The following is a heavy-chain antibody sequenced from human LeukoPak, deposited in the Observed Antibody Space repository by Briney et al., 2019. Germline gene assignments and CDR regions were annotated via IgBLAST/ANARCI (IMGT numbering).Heavy chain of an antibody. V-gene: IGHV3-23*01. CDR2: ISGSGGST. CDR1: GFTFSSYA. CDR3: AKGRAVAGTDYYYYYGMDV. J-gene: IGHJ6*02. Sequence: GGSLRLSCAASGFTFSSYAMSWVRQDPGKGLEWVSAISGSGGSTYYADSVKGRFTISGDNSKNTLYLQMNSLRAEDTAVYYCAKGRAVAGTDYYYYYGMDVWGQGTTVTVSS. D-gene: IGHD6-19*01.